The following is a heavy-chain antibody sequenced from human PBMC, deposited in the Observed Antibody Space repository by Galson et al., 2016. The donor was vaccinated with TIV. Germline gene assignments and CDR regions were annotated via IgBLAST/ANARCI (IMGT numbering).Heavy chain of an antibody. CDR3: ARDAVTYPSYYHLYGMDV. Sequence: SLRLSCAASQFTFTSYSIHWVRQAPGKGLEWLSVLSSDGSNKFYAGSVKGRFTLSRDKSKRTVFLQMDRLTPDDTAVYYCARDAVTYPSYYHLYGMDVWGQGTTVTVSS. CDR2: LSSDGSNK. D-gene: IGHD2-21*02. CDR1: QFTFTSYS. V-gene: IGHV3-30*04. J-gene: IGHJ6*02.